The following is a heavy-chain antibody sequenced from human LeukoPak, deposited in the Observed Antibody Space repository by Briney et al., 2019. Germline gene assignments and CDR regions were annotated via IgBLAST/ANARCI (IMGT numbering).Heavy chain of an antibody. V-gene: IGHV3-7*01. D-gene: IGHD6-6*01. CDR3: ARESFAARWD. CDR2: IKQDGSQK. J-gene: IGHJ4*02. Sequence: GGSLRLSCAASGFTFSSYWMTWVRQAPGKGLEWVANIKQDGSQKSYVDSVKGRFTISRDNANNLLYLQMNSLRAEDTAVYYCARESFAARWDWGQGTLATVSS. CDR1: GFTFSSYW.